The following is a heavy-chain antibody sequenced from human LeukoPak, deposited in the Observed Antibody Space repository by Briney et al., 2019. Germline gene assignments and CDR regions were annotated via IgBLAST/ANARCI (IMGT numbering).Heavy chain of an antibody. J-gene: IGHJ4*02. CDR1: GGTFSSYT. CDR3: ARNAPGYCSGGSCYSGYYFDY. D-gene: IGHD2-15*01. Sequence: VASVKVSCKASGGTFSSYTISWVRQAPGQGLEWMGRIIPILGIANYAQKFQGRVTITADKSTSTAYMELSSPRSEDTAVYYCARNAPGYCSGGSCYSGYYFDYWGQGTLVTVSS. CDR2: IIPILGIA. V-gene: IGHV1-69*02.